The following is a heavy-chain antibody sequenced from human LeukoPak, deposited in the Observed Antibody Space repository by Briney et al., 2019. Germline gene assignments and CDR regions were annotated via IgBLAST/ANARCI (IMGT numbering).Heavy chain of an antibody. CDR1: GGSISSSSYY. D-gene: IGHD3-22*01. CDR3: ARGRTYYYDSSGYYVDY. Sequence: PSETLSLTCTVSGGSISSSSYYWGWIRRPPGKGLEWIGTIYYSGSTYYNPSLKSRVTISVDTSKNQFSLKLSSVTAADTAVYYCARGRTYYYDSSGYYVDYWGQGTLVTVSS. CDR2: IYYSGST. V-gene: IGHV4-39*07. J-gene: IGHJ4*02.